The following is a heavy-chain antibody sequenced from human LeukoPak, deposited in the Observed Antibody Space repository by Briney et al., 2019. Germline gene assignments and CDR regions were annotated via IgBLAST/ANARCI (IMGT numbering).Heavy chain of an antibody. J-gene: IGHJ4*02. V-gene: IGHV4-4*07. CDR3: ARDDPDNCSGGSCYYT. Sequence: SETLSLTCTVSGGSISSYYWSWIRQPAGQGLEWIGRIYTSGSTNYNPSLKSRVTMSVDTSKNQFSLKLSSVTAADTAVYYCARDDPDNCSGGSCYYTWGQGTLVTVSS. CDR1: GGSISSYY. CDR2: IYTSGST. D-gene: IGHD2-15*01.